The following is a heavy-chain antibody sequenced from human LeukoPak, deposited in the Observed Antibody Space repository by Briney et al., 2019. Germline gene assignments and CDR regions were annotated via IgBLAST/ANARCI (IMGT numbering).Heavy chain of an antibody. Sequence: SRSLRLSCAASGFTFDDYAMHWVRQAPGKGLEWVSGISWNSGSIGYADSVKGRFTISRDNAKNSLYLQMNSLRAEDTALYYCAKAGYYGSGTHADGAFDIWGQGTMVTVSS. V-gene: IGHV3-9*01. CDR2: ISWNSGSI. CDR1: GFTFDDYA. D-gene: IGHD3-10*01. CDR3: AKAGYYGSGTHADGAFDI. J-gene: IGHJ3*02.